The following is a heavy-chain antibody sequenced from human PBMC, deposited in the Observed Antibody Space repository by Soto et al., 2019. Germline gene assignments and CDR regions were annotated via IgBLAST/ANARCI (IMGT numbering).Heavy chain of an antibody. J-gene: IGHJ5*02. CDR2: INHSGST. CDR1: RGSFSGYD. D-gene: IGHD6-13*01. V-gene: IGHV4-34*01. Sequence: SATLSLTSAVYRGSFSGYDSCCIRQPPGKGLEWIGEINHSGSTNYNPSLKSRVTISVDTSKNQFSLKLSSVAAADTAVYYCARAYSSSARSGNWFDPWGQGTLVTVS. CDR3: ARAYSSSARSGNWFDP.